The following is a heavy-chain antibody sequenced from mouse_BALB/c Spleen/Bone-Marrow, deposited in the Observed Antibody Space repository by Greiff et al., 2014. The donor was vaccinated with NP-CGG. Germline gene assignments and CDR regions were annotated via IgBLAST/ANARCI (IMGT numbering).Heavy chain of an antibody. V-gene: IGHV1-80*01. CDR3: ARGGISVDY. CDR2: IYPGDGDT. Sequence: LEESGAELVRPGSSVKISCESSGYVFSTYWINWVKQRPGQGLELIGQIYPGDGDTDYNGKFKDKATLTADKSSNTAYMQLSSLTSEDSAVYFCARGGISVDYWGQGTTLTVSS. J-gene: IGHJ2*01. CDR1: GYVFSTYW.